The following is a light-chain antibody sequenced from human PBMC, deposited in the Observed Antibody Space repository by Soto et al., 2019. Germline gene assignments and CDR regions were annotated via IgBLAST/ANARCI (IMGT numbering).Light chain of an antibody. Sequence: QSVLTQPPSVSGVPGQRVTISCTGSSSNIGTHYDVHWYQQLPGKAPRLLISDNTNRPSGVPDRFSGSKSGTSASLAITGLQAEDEADYYCQSYDSSLSAYVFGTGTKVTVL. V-gene: IGLV1-40*01. J-gene: IGLJ1*01. CDR2: DNT. CDR3: QSYDSSLSAYV. CDR1: SSNIGTHYD.